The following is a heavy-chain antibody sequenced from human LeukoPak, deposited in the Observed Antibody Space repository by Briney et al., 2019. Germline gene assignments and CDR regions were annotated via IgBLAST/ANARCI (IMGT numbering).Heavy chain of an antibody. D-gene: IGHD3-10*01. J-gene: IGHJ5*02. V-gene: IGHV4-34*01. CDR2: INHSGST. CDR1: GGSFSGYY. Sequence: SETLSLTCAVYGGSFSGYYWSWIRQPPGKGLECIGEINHSGSTNYNPSLKSRVTISVDTSKNQFSLKLSSVTAADTAVYYCARAPSYYYGSGNWFDPWGQGTLVTVSS. CDR3: ARAPSYYYGSGNWFDP.